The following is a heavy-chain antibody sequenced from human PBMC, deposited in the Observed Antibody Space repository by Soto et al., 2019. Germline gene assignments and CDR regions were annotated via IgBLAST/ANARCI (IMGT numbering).Heavy chain of an antibody. CDR2: ISYDGSNK. Sequence: QVQLVESGGGVVQPGRSLRLSCAASGFTFSSYGMHWVRQAPGKGLEWVAVISYDGSNKYYADSVKGRFTISRDNSKNTLYLQMNSLRAEDTAVYYCAKDRGFGETHPDYWGQGTLVTVSS. CDR3: AKDRGFGETHPDY. J-gene: IGHJ4*02. CDR1: GFTFSSYG. D-gene: IGHD3-10*01. V-gene: IGHV3-30*18.